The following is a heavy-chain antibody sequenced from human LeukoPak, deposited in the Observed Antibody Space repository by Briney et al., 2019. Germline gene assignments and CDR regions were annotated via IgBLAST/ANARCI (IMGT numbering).Heavy chain of an antibody. V-gene: IGHV1-2*02. CDR2: INPNSGGT. D-gene: IGHD3-10*01. Sequence: GASVKVSCKASGGTFISYAISWVRQAPGQGLEWMGWINPNSGGTNYAQKFQGRVTMTRDTSISTAYMELSRLRSDDTAVYYCASPEVGLGELPFDYWGQGTLVTVSS. CDR3: ASPEVGLGELPFDY. J-gene: IGHJ4*02. CDR1: GGTFISYA.